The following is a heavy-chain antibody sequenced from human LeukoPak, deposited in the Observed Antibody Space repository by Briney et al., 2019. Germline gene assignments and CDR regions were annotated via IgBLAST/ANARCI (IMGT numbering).Heavy chain of an antibody. J-gene: IGHJ4*02. CDR3: ARRSCTSTSCSHFDF. CDR2: IYPGDSDT. D-gene: IGHD2-2*01. V-gene: IGHV5-51*01. CDR1: GYSFTSYW. Sequence: GESLKISCKGSGYSFTSYWIGWVRQMPGKGLEWMGIIYPGDSDTRYSPSFQGQVTISADKSITTAYLHWNNLKPSDTAMYYCARRSCTSTSCSHFDFWGRGTLVTVSS.